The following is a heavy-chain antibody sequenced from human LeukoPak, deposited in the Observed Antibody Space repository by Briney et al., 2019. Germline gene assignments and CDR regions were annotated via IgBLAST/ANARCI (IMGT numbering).Heavy chain of an antibody. J-gene: IGHJ3*02. D-gene: IGHD4-17*01. CDR2: IYYSGST. V-gene: IGHV4-30-4*01. Sequence: PSETLSLTCTVSGGSISSGDYSWSWIRQPPGKGLEWIGYIYYSGSTYYTPSLKSRVTLSVDTSKNQFSLKLSSVTAADTPVYYSARGPSGGSVTKERRVFDIWGEGRMVTVSS. CDR3: ARGPSGGSVTKERRVFDI. CDR1: GGSISSGDYS.